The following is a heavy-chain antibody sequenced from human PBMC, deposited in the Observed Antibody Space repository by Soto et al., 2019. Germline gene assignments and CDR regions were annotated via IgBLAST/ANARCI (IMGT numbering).Heavy chain of an antibody. CDR1: GFTFSDSW. Sequence: GGSLRLCCTASGFTFSDSWMTWVRQAPGKGLEWVARIKPDESEKKYADSVKGRFSISRDNAKNSMYLQMDSLRGKDTAVYYCVRGGSNYASWGQGTLVTVSS. CDR3: VRGGSNYAS. V-gene: IGHV3-7*01. CDR2: IKPDESEK. J-gene: IGHJ5*02. D-gene: IGHD4-4*01.